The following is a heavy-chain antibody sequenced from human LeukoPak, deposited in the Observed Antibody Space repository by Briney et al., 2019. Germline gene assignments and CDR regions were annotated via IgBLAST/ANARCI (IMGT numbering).Heavy chain of an antibody. V-gene: IGHV1-69*13. Sequence: ASVKVSCKASGGTFSSYAISWVRQAPGQGLEWMGGIIPIFGTANYAQKFQGRVTITADESTSTAYMELSSLRSEDTAVYYCASARGPGGGYFFAPWGRGTLVPVSS. D-gene: IGHD6-19*01. J-gene: IGHJ5*02. CDR3: ASARGPGGGYFFAP. CDR1: GGTFSSYA. CDR2: IIPIFGTA.